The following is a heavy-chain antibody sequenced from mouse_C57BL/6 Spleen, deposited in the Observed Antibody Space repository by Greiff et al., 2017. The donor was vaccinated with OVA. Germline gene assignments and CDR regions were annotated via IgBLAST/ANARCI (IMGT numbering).Heavy chain of an antibody. D-gene: IGHD1-1*01. CDR2: IEPNSGGT. CDR1: GYTFTSYW. Sequence: VQLQQPGAELVKPGASVKLSCKASGYTFTSYWMHWVKQRPGRGLEWIGRIEPNSGGTKYNEKFKSKATLTVDKPSSTAYMQLSSLTSEDSAVYYCARKDTTVPFAYWGQGTLVTVSA. CDR3: ARKDTTVPFAY. V-gene: IGHV1-72*01. J-gene: IGHJ3*01.